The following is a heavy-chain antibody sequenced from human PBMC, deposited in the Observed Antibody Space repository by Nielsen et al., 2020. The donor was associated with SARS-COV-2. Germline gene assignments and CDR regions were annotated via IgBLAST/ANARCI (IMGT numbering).Heavy chain of an antibody. Sequence: GESLKISCAASGFTFSNAWMSWVRQAPGKGLEWVGRIKSKTDGGTTDYAAPVKGRFTISRDDSKNTLYLQMNSLKTEDTAVYYCTTLYYYGSGSPVDYWGQGTLVTVSS. D-gene: IGHD3-10*01. CDR3: TTLYYYGSGSPVDY. CDR1: GFTFSNAW. V-gene: IGHV3-15*01. J-gene: IGHJ4*02. CDR2: IKSKTDGGTT.